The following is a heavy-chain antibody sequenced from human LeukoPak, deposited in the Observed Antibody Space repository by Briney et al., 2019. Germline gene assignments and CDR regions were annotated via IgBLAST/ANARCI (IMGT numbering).Heavy chain of an antibody. Sequence: SETLSLTCTVSGGSISSSSYYWGWIRQPPGKGLEWIGSIYYSGSTYYNPSLKSRVTISVDTSKNQFSLKLSSVTAADTAVYYCARGGSGKDSSGYDAFDIWGQGTMVTVSS. V-gene: IGHV4-39*07. D-gene: IGHD3-22*01. CDR2: IYYSGST. J-gene: IGHJ3*02. CDR1: GGSISSSSYY. CDR3: ARGGSGKDSSGYDAFDI.